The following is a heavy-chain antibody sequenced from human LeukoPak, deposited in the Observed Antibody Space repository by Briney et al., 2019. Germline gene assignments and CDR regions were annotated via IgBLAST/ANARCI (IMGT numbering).Heavy chain of an antibody. V-gene: IGHV1-2*02. D-gene: IGHD2-21*02. CDR1: GYRFISHY. J-gene: IGHJ4*02. Sequence: ASVTVSCKASGYRFISHYIHWVRQAPGQGPEWLGWMHAGNGNTRYPEKFEGRVTMTRDTSSNTAYVDLTSLRSDDTAVYYCAREGSYCVGGDCYSFDFWGQGTLVTVSS. CDR3: AREGSYCVGGDCYSFDF. CDR2: MHAGNGNT.